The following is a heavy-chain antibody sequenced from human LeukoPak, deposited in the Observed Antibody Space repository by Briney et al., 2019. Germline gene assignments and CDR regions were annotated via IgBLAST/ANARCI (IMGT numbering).Heavy chain of an antibody. D-gene: IGHD3-22*01. Sequence: PGGSLRLSCAASGFTFSSYWMHWVRQAPGKGLEWVSAISGSGGSTYYADSVKGRFTISRDNSKNTLYLQMNSLRAEDTAVYYCAKEEYYYDSSGYYGYYFDYWGQGTLVTVSS. J-gene: IGHJ4*02. CDR3: AKEEYYYDSSGYYGYYFDY. CDR1: GFTFSSYW. CDR2: ISGSGGST. V-gene: IGHV3-23*01.